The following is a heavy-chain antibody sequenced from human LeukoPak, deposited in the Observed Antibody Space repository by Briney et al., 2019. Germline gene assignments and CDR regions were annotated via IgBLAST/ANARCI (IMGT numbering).Heavy chain of an antibody. J-gene: IGHJ4*02. CDR1: GFTFRNYA. CDR2: ITGGGSGI. D-gene: IGHD3-9*01. CDR3: AKWGDYDVLTGYYVSDY. Sequence: PGASLRLSCAASGFTFRNYAMSWVRQAPGKGVEWVSAITGGGSGIYYADSMKSRFTISRDNSKNTLYLQINSLRAEDTAVYYCAKWGDYDVLTGYYVSDYWGQGTLVTVSS. V-gene: IGHV3-23*01.